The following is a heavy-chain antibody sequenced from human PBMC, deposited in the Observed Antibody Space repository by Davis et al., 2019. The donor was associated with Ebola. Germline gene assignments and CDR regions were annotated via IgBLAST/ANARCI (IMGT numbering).Heavy chain of an antibody. CDR3: ALGLGKYSSLEY. Sequence: SVPVSCQASVCTFPSYVFSWVRPTPVPALERLGLTSAYNGNTNYAQKLQGRVTMTTDTSTSTAYMELRSLRSDDTAVYPCALGLGKYSSLEYWGKGTLVTVSS. V-gene: IGHV1-18*04. CDR1: VCTFPSYV. J-gene: IGHJ4*02. D-gene: IGHD6-6*01. CDR2: TSAYNGNT.